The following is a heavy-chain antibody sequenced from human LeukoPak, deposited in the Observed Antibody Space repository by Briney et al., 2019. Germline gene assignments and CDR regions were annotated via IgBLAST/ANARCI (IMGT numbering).Heavy chain of an antibody. D-gene: IGHD2-8*01. CDR1: GFTFSSYW. CDR2: INSDGRST. CDR3: ASLTFGVDNWFAP. Sequence: GGSLRLSCAASGFTFSSYWMHWVRQAPGKGLVWVSHINSDGRSTNYADSVKGRFTISRDNAKNTLYLQMNSLRAEDTAVYYCASLTFGVDNWFAPWGQGTLVTVSS. J-gene: IGHJ5*02. V-gene: IGHV3-74*01.